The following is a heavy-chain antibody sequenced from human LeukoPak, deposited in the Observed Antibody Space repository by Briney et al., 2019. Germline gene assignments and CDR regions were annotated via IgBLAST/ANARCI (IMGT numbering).Heavy chain of an antibody. CDR3: ARSGSGWWGGFDY. V-gene: IGHV4-59*01. CDR1: GGSISSYY. CDR2: IYYSGST. J-gene: IGHJ4*02. Sequence: SETLSLTCTVSGGSISSYYWSWIRQPPGKGLEWIGYIYYSGSTNYNPSLKSRVTISVDTSKNQFSLKLSSVTAADTAVYYCARSGSGWWGGFDYWGQGTLVTVSS. D-gene: IGHD6-19*01.